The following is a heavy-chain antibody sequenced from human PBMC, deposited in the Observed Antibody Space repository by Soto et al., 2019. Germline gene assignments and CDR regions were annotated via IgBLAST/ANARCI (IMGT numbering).Heavy chain of an antibody. D-gene: IGHD1-1*01. CDR1: GGSISSGDYY. V-gene: IGHV4-30-4*01. CDR3: ARGGWNGGGWFDP. J-gene: IGHJ5*02. Sequence: QVQLQESGPGLVKPSQTLSLTCTVSGGSISSGDYYWSWIRQPPGKGLEWIGYIYYSGSTYYNPSLMSRVTISVDTSKNQFSLKLSSVTAADTAVYYCARGGWNGGGWFDPWGQGTLVTVSS. CDR2: IYYSGST.